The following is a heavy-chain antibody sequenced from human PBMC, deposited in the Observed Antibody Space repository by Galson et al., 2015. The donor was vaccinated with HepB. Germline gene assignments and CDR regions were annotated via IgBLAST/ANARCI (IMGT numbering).Heavy chain of an antibody. D-gene: IGHD3-22*01. CDR1: GGTFSSYA. CDR2: IIPIFGTA. J-gene: IGHJ4*02. Sequence: SVKVSCKASGGTFSSYAISWVRQAPGQGLEWMGGIIPIFGTANYAQKFQGRVTITADESTSTAYMELSSLRSEDTAVYYCARVGNYYDSSGYWDYWGQGTLVTVSS. CDR3: ARVGNYYDSSGYWDY. V-gene: IGHV1-69*13.